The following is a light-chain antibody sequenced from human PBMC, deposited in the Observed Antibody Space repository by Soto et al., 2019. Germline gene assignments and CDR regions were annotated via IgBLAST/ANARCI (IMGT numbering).Light chain of an antibody. CDR2: DAS. Sequence: EIVMTQSPDTLSVSPGETATLSCRASQSVGSNLAWYQQKPGQAPRLLISDASTRAAGLPARFSGSGSGTEFTLPISSLQSEDFAVYYCQQSNNWPKTFGKGTKV. CDR1: QSVGSN. J-gene: IGKJ1*01. V-gene: IGKV3-15*01. CDR3: QQSNNWPKT.